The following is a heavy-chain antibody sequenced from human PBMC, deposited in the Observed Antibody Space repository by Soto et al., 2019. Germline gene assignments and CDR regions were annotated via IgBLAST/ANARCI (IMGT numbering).Heavy chain of an antibody. D-gene: IGHD4-17*01. CDR3: AKQMTTVTTRFDY. Sequence: GGSLSLSCAASGFTFSSYAMSWVRQVPGKGLEWVSAISGSGGSTYYADSVKGRFTISRDNSKNTLYLQMNSLRAEDTAVYYCAKQMTTVTTRFDYWGQGTLVTVSS. V-gene: IGHV3-23*01. CDR1: GFTFSSYA. CDR2: ISGSGGST. J-gene: IGHJ4*02.